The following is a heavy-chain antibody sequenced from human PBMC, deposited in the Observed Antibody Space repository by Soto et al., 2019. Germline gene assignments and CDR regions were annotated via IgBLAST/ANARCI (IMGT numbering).Heavy chain of an antibody. CDR3: AAGGIVGATTADY. D-gene: IGHD1-26*01. CDR1: GYSISSSNW. CDR2: IYYSGST. Sequence: QVQLQESGPGLVKPSDTLSLTCAVSGYSISSSNWWGWIRQPPGKGLAWIGYIYYSGSTYYNPSPKRRGTMSVDTSKHQFSLKLSSVTAVDTAVYYCAAGGIVGATTADYWGQGTLVTVSS. J-gene: IGHJ4*02. V-gene: IGHV4-28*01.